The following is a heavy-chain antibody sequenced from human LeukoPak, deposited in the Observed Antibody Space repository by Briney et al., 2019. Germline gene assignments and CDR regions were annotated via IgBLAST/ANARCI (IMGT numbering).Heavy chain of an antibody. V-gene: IGHV4-34*01. Sequence: SETLSLTCAVYGGSFSGYYWSWIRQPPGKGLEWIGEINHSGSTNYNPSLKSRVTISVDTSKNQFSLKLSSVTAADTAVYYCARRGGGYYRDWGQGTLVTVSS. CDR2: INHSGST. D-gene: IGHD3-22*01. CDR1: GGSFSGYY. J-gene: IGHJ4*02. CDR3: ARRGGGYYRD.